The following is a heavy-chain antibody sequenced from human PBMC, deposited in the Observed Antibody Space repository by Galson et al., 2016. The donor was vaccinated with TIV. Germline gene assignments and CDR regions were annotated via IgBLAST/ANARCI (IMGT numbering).Heavy chain of an antibody. CDR3: ARVRFTGYGRFDY. CDR2: ITSSSSTI. CDR1: GFTFTSYS. Sequence: SLRLSCAASGFTFTSYSINWVRQTPGKGLEWVSYITSSSSTIYYAESVRGRFTISRDNAKNSLYLQMNGLRAEDTAVYYCARVRFTGYGRFDYWGQGTVVTVSS. V-gene: IGHV3-48*04. J-gene: IGHJ4*02. D-gene: IGHD5-12*01.